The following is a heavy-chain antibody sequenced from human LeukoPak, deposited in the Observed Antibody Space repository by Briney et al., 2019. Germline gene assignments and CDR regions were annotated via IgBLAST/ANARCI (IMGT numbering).Heavy chain of an antibody. J-gene: IGHJ4*02. CDR2: IYYSGST. CDR3: AREGIGYCSSTSCYASYFDY. V-gene: IGHV4-59*01. D-gene: IGHD2-2*01. Sequence: NPSETLSLTCTVSGGSISSYYWSWIRQPPGKGLEWIGYIYYSGSTNYNPSLKSRVTISVDTSKNQFSLKLSSVTAADTAVYYCAREGIGYCSSTSCYASYFDYWGQGTLVTVSS. CDR1: GGSISSYY.